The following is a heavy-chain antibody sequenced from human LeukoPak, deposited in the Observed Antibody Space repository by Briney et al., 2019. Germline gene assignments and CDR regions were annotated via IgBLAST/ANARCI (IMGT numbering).Heavy chain of an antibody. Sequence: SETLSLTCTVSGGSISSSSYYWGWIRQPPGKGLEWIGSIYYSGSTYYNPSLKSRVTISVDTSKNHFSVKLSSVTAADTAVFYCAANSADYNTLGSSYKVWGQGTLVTVSS. CDR2: IYYSGST. CDR1: GGSISSSSYY. J-gene: IGHJ4*02. CDR3: AANSADYNTLGSSYKV. V-gene: IGHV4-39*02. D-gene: IGHD3-10*01.